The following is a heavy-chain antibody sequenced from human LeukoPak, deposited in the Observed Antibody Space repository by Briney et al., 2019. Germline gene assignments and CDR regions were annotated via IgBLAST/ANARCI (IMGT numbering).Heavy chain of an antibody. Sequence: GGSLRLSCAASGFTFSNARMSWVRQAPGKELEWVGRMKSKTDGGTTDYAAPVKGRFTISRDDSKNTLYLQMNSLKTEDTAVYYCTTENCSGGSCYGSVPYYFDYWGQGTLVTVSS. CDR3: TTENCSGGSCYGSVPYYFDY. CDR1: GFTFSNAR. V-gene: IGHV3-15*01. J-gene: IGHJ4*02. D-gene: IGHD2-15*01. CDR2: MKSKTDGGTT.